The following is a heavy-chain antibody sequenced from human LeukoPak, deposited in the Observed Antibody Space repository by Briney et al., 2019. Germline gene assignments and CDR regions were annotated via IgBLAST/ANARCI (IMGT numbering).Heavy chain of an antibody. D-gene: IGHD2-15*01. CDR2: INPNSGGT. J-gene: IGHJ4*02. CDR3: ARGDAVAAITPFRY. CDR1: GYTFTGYY. Sequence: ASVKVSCKASGYTFTGYYMHWVRQAPGQGLAWMGWINPNSGGTNYAQKFQGRVTMTRDTSISKHAMDLSRLRSGHTAVHNCARGDAVAAITPFRYWGQGHLVTVSS. V-gene: IGHV1-2*02.